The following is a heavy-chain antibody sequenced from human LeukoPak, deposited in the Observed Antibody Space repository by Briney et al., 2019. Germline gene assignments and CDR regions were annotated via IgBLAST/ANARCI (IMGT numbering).Heavy chain of an antibody. CDR2: IWYDGSNK. D-gene: IGHD6-13*01. V-gene: IGHV3-33*01. CDR3: ARGGLYSSSWYYFNS. CDR1: GFIFSNYV. J-gene: IGHJ4*02. Sequence: GRSLRLSCAASGFIFSNYVMHWVRQAPGKGLEWVALIWYDGSNKYYADTVMGRFTVSRDNSKNTLYLQMNSLRAEDTAVYYCARGGLYSSSWYYFNSWGQGTLVTVSS.